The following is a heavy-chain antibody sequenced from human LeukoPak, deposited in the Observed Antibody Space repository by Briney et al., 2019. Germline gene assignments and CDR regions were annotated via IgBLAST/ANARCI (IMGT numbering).Heavy chain of an antibody. CDR2: ISAYNGNT. CDR3: ARDLWHYYDSSGPTPPPDY. V-gene: IGHV1-18*01. CDR1: GYTFTSYG. D-gene: IGHD3-22*01. J-gene: IGHJ4*02. Sequence: ASVKVSCKASGYTFTSYGISWVRQAPGQGLEWMGWISAYNGNTNYAQKLQGRVTMTTDTSTSTAYMELRSLRSDDTAVYYCARDLWHYYDSSGPTPPPDYWGQGTLVTVPS.